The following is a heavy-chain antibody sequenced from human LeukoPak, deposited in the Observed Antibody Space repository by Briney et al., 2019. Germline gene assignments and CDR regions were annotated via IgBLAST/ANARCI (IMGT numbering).Heavy chain of an antibody. D-gene: IGHD4-17*01. J-gene: IGHJ4*02. V-gene: IGHV3-66*01. Sequence: SGGSLRLSCTVSGFTVSSNSMSWVRQAPGKGLEWVSFIYSGTIHYSDPVKGRFTISRDNSKNTLYLQMNSLRAEDTAVYYCARNFYDYGDYGISVNFFDYWGQGTLVTVSS. CDR1: GFTVSSNS. CDR2: IYSGTI. CDR3: ARNFYDYGDYGISVNFFDY.